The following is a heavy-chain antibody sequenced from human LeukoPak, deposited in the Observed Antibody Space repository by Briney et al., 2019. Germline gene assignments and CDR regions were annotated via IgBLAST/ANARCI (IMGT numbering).Heavy chain of an antibody. CDR2: ISLDGNSE. J-gene: IGHJ4*02. V-gene: IGHV3-30-3*01. CDR1: GFTFRNYY. D-gene: IGHD4-17*01. CDR3: ARDLCTTVTNY. Sequence: PGGSLRLSCAASGFTFRNYYMHWVRQAPGKGLEWVAVISLDGNSEYYADSVKGRFTISRDNSKNTLYLQMNSLRAEDTAVYYCARDLCTTVTNYWGQGTLVTVSS.